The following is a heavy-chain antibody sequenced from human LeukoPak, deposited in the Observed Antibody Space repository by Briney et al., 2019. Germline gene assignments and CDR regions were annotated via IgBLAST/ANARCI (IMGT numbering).Heavy chain of an antibody. D-gene: IGHD4-11*01. CDR1: GFTFSSYW. J-gene: IGHJ4*02. CDR3: ARGLQVWPHYYFDY. Sequence: GGSLRLSCAASGFTFSSYWMHWVRQAPGKGLVWVSRINSDGSYTTYADSVKGRFTISRDNAWNSLYLQMNSLRDEDTALYYCARGLQVWPHYYFDYWGQGTLVTVSS. CDR2: INSDGSYT. V-gene: IGHV3-74*01.